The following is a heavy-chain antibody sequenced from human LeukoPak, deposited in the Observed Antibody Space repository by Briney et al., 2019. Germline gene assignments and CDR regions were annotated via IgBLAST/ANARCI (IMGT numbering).Heavy chain of an antibody. V-gene: IGHV3-74*01. Sequence: TGGSLRLSCAASGFTFSTSWMHWVRHVPGKGLVWVSRINPDGSITNYADSVKGRFTISRDNANNMLYLLMNSLRVDDTAVYYCVRALLGTSDYWGQGTLVTVSS. CDR2: INPDGSIT. J-gene: IGHJ4*02. D-gene: IGHD7-27*01. CDR1: GFTFSTSW. CDR3: VRALLGTSDY.